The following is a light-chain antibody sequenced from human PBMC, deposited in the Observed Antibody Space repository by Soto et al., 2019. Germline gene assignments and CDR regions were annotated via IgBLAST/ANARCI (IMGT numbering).Light chain of an antibody. CDR3: QQLNTYPIT. Sequence: DIQMTQSPSTLSASVGDRVTITCRASQSISSWLAWYQQKPGKAPKLLIYKASSLESGVPSRFSGSGSGTDFTLIISSVQPDDFATYYCQQLNTYPITFGQGTRLEIK. V-gene: IGKV1-5*03. CDR2: KAS. CDR1: QSISSW. J-gene: IGKJ5*01.